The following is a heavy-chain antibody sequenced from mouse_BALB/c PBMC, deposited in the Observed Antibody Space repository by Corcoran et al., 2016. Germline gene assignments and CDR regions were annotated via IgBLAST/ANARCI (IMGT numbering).Heavy chain of an antibody. CDR3: SRPARATSWFAY. CDR2: ILPGSGST. Sequence: QVQLQQSGAALMKPGASVKISCKATGYKFNSYWIEWVKQRPGHVLEWIGEILPGSGSTKYNEKFKGKATCTSDTSSNTAYMQLSSLTSEDSAVYYCSRPARATSWFAYWGQGTLVTVSA. CDR1: GYKFNSYW. D-gene: IGHD3-1*01. J-gene: IGHJ3*01. V-gene: IGHV1-9*01.